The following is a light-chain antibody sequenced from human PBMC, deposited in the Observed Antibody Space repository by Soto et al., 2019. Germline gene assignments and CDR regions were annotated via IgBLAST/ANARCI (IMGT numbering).Light chain of an antibody. J-gene: IGLJ1*01. CDR1: SSNIGAGYD. CDR3: QSYDSSLSGSRV. Sequence: QAVVTQPPSVSGAPGQRVTISCTGSSSNIGAGYDVHWYQQLPGTAPKLLIYANNNRPSGVPDRFSGSKSGTSASLAITGLQAEDETDYCCQSYDSSLSGSRVFGTGTKLTVL. V-gene: IGLV1-40*01. CDR2: ANN.